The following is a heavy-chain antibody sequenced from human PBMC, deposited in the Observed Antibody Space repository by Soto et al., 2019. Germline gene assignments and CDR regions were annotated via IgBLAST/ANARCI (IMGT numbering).Heavy chain of an antibody. J-gene: IGHJ6*02. Sequence: GGSLRLSFAASGFTFSSYAMHRVPQAPGKGLEWVAVISYDGSNKYYADSVKGRFTISRDNSKNTLYLQMNSLRAEDTAVYYCARGWQLGNYYYYYGMDVWGQGTTVTVSS. D-gene: IGHD6-6*01. V-gene: IGHV3-30-3*01. CDR2: ISYDGSNK. CDR1: GFTFSSYA. CDR3: ARGWQLGNYYYYYGMDV.